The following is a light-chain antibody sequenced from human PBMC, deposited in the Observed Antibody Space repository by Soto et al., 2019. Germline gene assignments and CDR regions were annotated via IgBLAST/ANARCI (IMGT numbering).Light chain of an antibody. J-gene: IGKJ1*01. Sequence: EIVLTQSPATLSLSPGERATLSCRASQSVSSYLAWYQQKPGQAPRLLIYDASNRATGIPARFSGSGSGTDFTLTISSLEPEDFAFYYCQQYGGSPGTFGQGTKVEIK. CDR2: DAS. CDR3: QQYGGSPGT. V-gene: IGKV3-11*01. CDR1: QSVSSY.